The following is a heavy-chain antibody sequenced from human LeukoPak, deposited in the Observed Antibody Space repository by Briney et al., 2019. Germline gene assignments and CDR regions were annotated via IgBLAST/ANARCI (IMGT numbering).Heavy chain of an antibody. D-gene: IGHD2-21*01. CDR3: ATSIGWPNVFDH. CDR1: GGSITTYY. CDR2: FYHTGST. Sequence: SETLSLTCTVSGGSITTYYWTWIRQTPDKGLQFIGSFYHTGSTNYNTSLESAVTISEDTSKNQISLELRSVTAADTAVYYCATSIGWPNVFDHWGQGILVTVSS. J-gene: IGHJ4*02. V-gene: IGHV4-59*01.